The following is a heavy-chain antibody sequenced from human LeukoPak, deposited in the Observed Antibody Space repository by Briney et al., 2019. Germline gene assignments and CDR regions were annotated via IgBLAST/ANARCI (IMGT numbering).Heavy chain of an antibody. CDR3: ARGGRYSYGTQFDY. Sequence: RASVKVSCKASGYAFTSYDINRVRQATGQGLEWMGWMNPNSGNTGYAQKFQGRVTMTRNTSISTAYMELSSLRSEDTAVYYCARGGRYSYGTQFDYWGQGTLVTVSS. CDR2: MNPNSGNT. D-gene: IGHD5-18*01. CDR1: GYAFTSYD. J-gene: IGHJ4*02. V-gene: IGHV1-8*01.